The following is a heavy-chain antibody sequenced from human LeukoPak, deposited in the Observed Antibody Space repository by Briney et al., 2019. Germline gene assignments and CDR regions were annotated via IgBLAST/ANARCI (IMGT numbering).Heavy chain of an antibody. CDR2: IDYSRST. CDR1: GASISSYY. CDR3: ARHYYSDPFDY. Sequence: PSETLSLTCTVSGASISSYYWSWIRQPPGKGLEWIGYIDYSRSTNYNPSLKSRVIISVDTSKTQFSLKLSSVTAADTAVYYCARHYYSDPFDYWGQGTLVTVSS. J-gene: IGHJ4*02. V-gene: IGHV4-59*01. D-gene: IGHD4-17*01.